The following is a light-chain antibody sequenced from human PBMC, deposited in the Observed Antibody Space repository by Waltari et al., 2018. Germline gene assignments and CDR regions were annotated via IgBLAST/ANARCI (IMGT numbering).Light chain of an antibody. Sequence: EIVLTQSPGTLFLSPGEGSTLSCRASQSVSRPLAWYQQKPGQAPRPPIYGASSRATGIPDRFSGSGSGTDFSLTISRLEPDDSAVYFCQHYVSLPATFGQGTKVEIK. CDR2: GAS. J-gene: IGKJ1*01. V-gene: IGKV3-20*01. CDR1: QSVSRP. CDR3: QHYVSLPAT.